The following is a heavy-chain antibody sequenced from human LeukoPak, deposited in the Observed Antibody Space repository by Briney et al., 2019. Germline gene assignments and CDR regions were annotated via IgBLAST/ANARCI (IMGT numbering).Heavy chain of an antibody. CDR1: GVSISSYY. D-gene: IGHD3-10*01. CDR3: ARDLSITMVRGVIFWFDP. J-gene: IGHJ5*02. CDR2: IYTSGST. V-gene: IGHV4-4*07. Sequence: SETLSLTCTVSGVSISSYYWSWLRQPAGKGLEWIGRIYTSGSTNYNPSLKSRVTMSVDTSNNQFSLKLSSVTAADTAVYYCARDLSITMVRGVIFWFDPWGQGTLVTVSS.